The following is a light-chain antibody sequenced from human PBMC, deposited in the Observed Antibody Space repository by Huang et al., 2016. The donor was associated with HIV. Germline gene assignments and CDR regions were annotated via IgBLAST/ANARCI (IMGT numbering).Light chain of an antibody. J-gene: IGKJ3*01. CDR2: EGS. Sequence: DIVMTQTPLSLSVTPGQPASISCKSSQSLLHSDGKTYLFWYLQKPGQAPQLLIYEGSNRFSGVPDRFSGSGSGTDFTLKISRVEAEDVGVYYCMQSIQLPPTFGPGTTVDIK. CDR1: QSLLHSDGKTY. CDR3: MQSIQLPPT. V-gene: IGKV2D-29*01.